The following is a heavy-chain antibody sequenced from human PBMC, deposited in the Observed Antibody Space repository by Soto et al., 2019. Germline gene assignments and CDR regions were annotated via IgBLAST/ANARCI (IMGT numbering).Heavy chain of an antibody. J-gene: IGHJ3*02. D-gene: IGHD1-1*01. Sequence: QVQLQQWGAGLLKPSETLSLTCAVFGGSVNSGNYYWSWIRQPPGKGLEWIGEMSHSCGTHFNPSLKSRVTISVDTSKSQFSLKMSSVTAAVTALYYCARVERGTATTVVDAFDIWGPGTMVTVSS. V-gene: IGHV4-34*01. CDR1: GGSVNSGNYY. CDR3: ARVERGTATTVVDAFDI. CDR2: MSHSCGT.